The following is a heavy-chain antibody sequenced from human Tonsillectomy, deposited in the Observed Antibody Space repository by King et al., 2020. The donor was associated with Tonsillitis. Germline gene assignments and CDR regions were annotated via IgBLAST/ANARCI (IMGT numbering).Heavy chain of an antibody. CDR3: ARGDYYYGSVPYDPFFFDF. V-gene: IGHV3-48*01. J-gene: IGHJ4*02. D-gene: IGHD3-10*01. CDR1: GFTFSNFG. CDR2: VNSTTNII. Sequence: VQLVESGGGLVQPRGSLRLSCAASGFTFSNFGMNWVRQAPGKGLEWVSYVNSTTNIIYYADSVKGRFTISRDNAKNSLFLQMNSLRAEDTAVYYCARGDYYYGSVPYDPFFFDFWGQGTLVTVSS.